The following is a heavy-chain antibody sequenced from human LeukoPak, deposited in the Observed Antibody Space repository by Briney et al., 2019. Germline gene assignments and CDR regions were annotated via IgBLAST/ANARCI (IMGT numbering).Heavy chain of an antibody. CDR3: VRGGVDY. CDR1: GFTVITNY. D-gene: IGHD3-16*01. Sequence: GGSLRLSCAVSGFTVITNYMSWVRQAPGKGLEWVSVIYSGGATYYADSVKGRFTISRDNSKNTLYLQMNSLRAEDTAVYYCVRGGVDYWGQGTLVTVSS. J-gene: IGHJ4*02. CDR2: IYSGGAT. V-gene: IGHV3-53*01.